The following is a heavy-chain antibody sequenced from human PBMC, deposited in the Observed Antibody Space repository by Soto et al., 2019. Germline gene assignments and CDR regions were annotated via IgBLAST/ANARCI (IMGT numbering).Heavy chain of an antibody. CDR3: ARDRGPSSGYYPYWFDP. CDR2: IIPNNGTT. CDR1: GYAFTSYG. Sequence: ASVKVSCKASGYAFTSYGFSWVRQAPGQGLEWMGWIIPNNGTTHYAQKFQGRVTITADESTSTAYMELSSLRSEDTAVYYCARDRGPSSGYYPYWFDPWGQGTLVTVSS. J-gene: IGHJ5*02. V-gene: IGHV1-18*04. D-gene: IGHD3-22*01.